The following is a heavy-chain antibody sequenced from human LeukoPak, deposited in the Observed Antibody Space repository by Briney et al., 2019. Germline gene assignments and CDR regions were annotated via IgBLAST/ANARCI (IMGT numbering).Heavy chain of an antibody. CDR1: GFTFSNFA. CDR3: AKDLMKTGYCSGASCYGRTD. Sequence: GGSLRLSCAASGFTFSNFAIHWVRQAPGKGLEWVAVILYDGRNKYYGDSVEGRFTISRDDSKNTVYLEMNSLRAEDTAVYYCAKDLMKTGYCSGASCYGRTDWGQGTLVTVSS. J-gene: IGHJ4*02. D-gene: IGHD2-15*01. V-gene: IGHV3-30*18. CDR2: ILYDGRNK.